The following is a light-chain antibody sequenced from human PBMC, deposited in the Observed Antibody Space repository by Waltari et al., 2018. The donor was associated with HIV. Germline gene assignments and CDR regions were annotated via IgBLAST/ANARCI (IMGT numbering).Light chain of an antibody. CDR1: STNVCGYVS. V-gene: IGLV2-14*01. Sequence: QSALTQPASVTESPGQSTTISSTGSSTNVCGYVSVYWYQQHPVKAPKLMIYAVSNRPSGVSNRFSGSKSGNTASLTISGLQAEDEADYYCSSYTSSNIVFVFGTGTKVTVL. CDR2: AVS. CDR3: SSYTSSNIVFV. J-gene: IGLJ1*01.